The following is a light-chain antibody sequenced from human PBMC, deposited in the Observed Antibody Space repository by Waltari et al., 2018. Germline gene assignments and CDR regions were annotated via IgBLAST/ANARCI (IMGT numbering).Light chain of an antibody. CDR1: RSDAGGYNY. J-gene: IGLJ2*01. CDR2: EVS. V-gene: IGLV2-8*01. Sequence: QSALAQPPSASGSPAQSVTIPCIATRSDAGGYNYVSWYQQHPGKAPNLIIYEVSKRPSGVPDRFSGSKSGNTASLTVSGLQAEDEAAYYCSSYAGSNFVVFGGGTKVTVL. CDR3: SSYAGSNFVV.